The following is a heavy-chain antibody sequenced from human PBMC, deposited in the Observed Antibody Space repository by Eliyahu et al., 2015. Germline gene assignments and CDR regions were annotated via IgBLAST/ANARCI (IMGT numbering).Heavy chain of an antibody. V-gene: IGHV3-33*08. Sequence: QVRLVESGGGVVQPGRSLRLSCSAXGFXSXDSAMHWVRQAPGKGLEWVAIIWYDGSNQYYADSVKGRFTISRDNSKNTVSLQMNSLRGEDTAIYYCARDHDYSGNYLEDWGQGTLVAVSS. CDR3: ARDHDYSGNYLED. D-gene: IGHD4-23*01. J-gene: IGHJ4*02. CDR1: GFXSXDSA. CDR2: IWYDGSNQ.